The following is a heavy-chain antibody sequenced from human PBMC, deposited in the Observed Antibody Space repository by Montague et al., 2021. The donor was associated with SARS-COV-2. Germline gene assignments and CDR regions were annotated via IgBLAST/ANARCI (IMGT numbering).Heavy chain of an antibody. CDR3: ACLEAGDCSCGSCYSSWFDP. J-gene: IGHJ5*02. CDR2: IYYSGST. CDR1: GGSISSYY. V-gene: IGHV4-59*08. D-gene: IGHD2-15*01. Sequence: SETLSLTCTVSGGSISSYYWSWIRQPPGKGLERIGYIYYSGSTNYNPSPKSRVTISVDTSKNKFSLKLSLVTAAATAAYYCACLEAGDCSCGSCYSSWFDPWGQGTLVTVSS.